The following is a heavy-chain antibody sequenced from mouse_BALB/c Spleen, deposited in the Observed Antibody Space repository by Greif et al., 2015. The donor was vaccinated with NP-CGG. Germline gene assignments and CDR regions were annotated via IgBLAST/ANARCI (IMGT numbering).Heavy chain of an antibody. J-gene: IGHJ1*01. CDR2: SRNKADDYTT. V-gene: IGHV7-1*02. CDR3: ARDDGYYWYFDV. CDR1: GFTFSDFY. D-gene: IGHD2-2*01. Sequence: EVKLMESGGGLVQPGGSLRLSCATSGFTFSDFYMEWVRQPPGKRLEWIAASRNKADDYTTEYSASVKGRFIVSRDTSQSILYLQMNALRAEDTAIYYCARDDGYYWYFDVWGAGTTVTVSS.